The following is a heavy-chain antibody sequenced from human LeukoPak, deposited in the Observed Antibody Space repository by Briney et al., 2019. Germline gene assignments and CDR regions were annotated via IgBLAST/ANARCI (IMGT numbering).Heavy chain of an antibody. Sequence: GASVKVSCKASGYTFTNYDYGISWVRQAPGQGLKWVGWISATNGNTKYVQEFQGRVSMTTDTSTNTAYMELRSLRSDDTAVYFCARVYGYNIGIYYFDYWGQGTPVTVSS. V-gene: IGHV1-18*01. J-gene: IGHJ4*02. CDR3: ARVYGYNIGIYYFDY. CDR1: GYTFTNYDYG. D-gene: IGHD2/OR15-2a*01. CDR2: ISATNGNT.